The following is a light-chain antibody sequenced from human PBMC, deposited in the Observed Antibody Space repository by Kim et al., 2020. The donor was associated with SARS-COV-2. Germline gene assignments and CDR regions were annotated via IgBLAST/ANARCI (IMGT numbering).Light chain of an antibody. V-gene: IGLV3-21*01. J-gene: IGLJ1*01. CDR2: YDS. CDR1: NIGGHG. Sequence: SYELTQPPSVSVAPGQTARITCGGNNIGGHGVHWYQQKPGQAPVLVIYYDSDRPSGIPERFSGSKAATTTTLTISRVEAGDEADYYCQVWDTDTDDYVFGTETKVTVL. CDR3: QVWDTDTDDYV.